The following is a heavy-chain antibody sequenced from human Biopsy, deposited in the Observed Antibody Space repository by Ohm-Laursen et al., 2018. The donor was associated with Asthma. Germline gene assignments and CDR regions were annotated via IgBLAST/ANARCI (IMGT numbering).Heavy chain of an antibody. Sequence: TLSLTCTVSGGSVSSGSHYWSWIRQPPGKGLEWIGFIYYSGSTYYNPSLKSRVSISIDTSKNQFSLKLSSVTAADTAAYYCARAQDYYDSRGYYRSFDYWGQGTLVTVSS. CDR2: IYYSGST. J-gene: IGHJ4*02. D-gene: IGHD3-22*01. CDR3: ARAQDYYDSRGYYRSFDY. CDR1: GGSVSSGSHY. V-gene: IGHV4-31*03.